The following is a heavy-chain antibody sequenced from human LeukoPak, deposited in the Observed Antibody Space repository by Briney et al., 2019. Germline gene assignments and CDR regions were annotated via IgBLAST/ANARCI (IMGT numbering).Heavy chain of an antibody. V-gene: IGHV3-69-1*01. D-gene: IGHD6-19*01. CDR3: AKVAVVLNYFDY. CDR1: GFTFSDYY. CDR2: ISSSSTI. Sequence: GGSLRLSCAASGFTFSDYYMNWVRQAPGKGLEWVSSISSSSTIYYADSVKGRFTISRDNAKNSLYLRMNSLRAEDTAVYYCAKVAVVLNYFDYWGQGTLVTVSS. J-gene: IGHJ4*02.